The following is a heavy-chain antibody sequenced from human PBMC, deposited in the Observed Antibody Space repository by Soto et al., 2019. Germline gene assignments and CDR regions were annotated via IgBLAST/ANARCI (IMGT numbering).Heavy chain of an antibody. CDR2: INHSGST. CDR3: ARGRGRITMVRGARFDP. J-gene: IGHJ5*02. V-gene: IGHV4-34*01. Sequence: TLSLTCAVYAGSFSGYYWSWIRQPPGKGLEWIGEINHSGSTNYSPSLKSRVTISVDTSKNQFSLKLSSVTAADTAVYYCARGRGRITMVRGARFDPWGQGTLVTVSS. CDR1: AGSFSGYY. D-gene: IGHD3-10*01.